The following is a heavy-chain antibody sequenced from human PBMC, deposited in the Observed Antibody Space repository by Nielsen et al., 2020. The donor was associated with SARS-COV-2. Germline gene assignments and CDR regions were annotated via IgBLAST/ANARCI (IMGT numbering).Heavy chain of an antibody. D-gene: IGHD5-12*01. J-gene: IGHJ6*02. CDR3: ARIKRVGGGYVYYYYGMDV. CDR1: GFSLSNARMG. V-gene: IGHV2-26*01. CDR2: IFSNDEK. Sequence: SGPTLVKPTETLTLTCTVSGFSLSNARMGVSWIRQPPGKALEWLAHIFSNDEKSYSTSLKSRLTISKDTSKSQVVLTMTNMDPVDTATYYCARIKRVGGGYVYYYYGMDVWGQGTTVTVSS.